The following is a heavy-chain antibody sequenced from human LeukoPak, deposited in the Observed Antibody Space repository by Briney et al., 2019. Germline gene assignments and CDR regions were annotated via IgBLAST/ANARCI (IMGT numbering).Heavy chain of an antibody. J-gene: IGHJ6*03. CDR2: TNWDGAST. D-gene: IGHD2-2*01. Sequence: GSLRLSCAASGFRFDDYGMSWVRHVPGKGLQWVAGTNWDGASTGYADSVKGRFTISRDNGKNFVYLQMNSLRVEDTALYFCGRVYCSTTSCYDYYDYYMDVWGKGTTVTVSS. V-gene: IGHV3-20*04. CDR3: GRVYCSTTSCYDYYDYYMDV. CDR1: GFRFDDYG.